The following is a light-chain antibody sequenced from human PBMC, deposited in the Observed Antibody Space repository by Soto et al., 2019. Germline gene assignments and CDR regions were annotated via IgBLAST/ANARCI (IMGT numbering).Light chain of an antibody. CDR1: QSISNY. CDR2: AAS. V-gene: IGKV1-39*01. Sequence: DIQMTQSPSSLSASVGDRVTITCRASQSISNYLNWYQQKTGKAPKLLIYAASSLQSGVPSRFSRSGSGTDCTLTISSLQPEDCATYYCQQSCSIPFTFGQGTKLEIK. J-gene: IGKJ2*01. CDR3: QQSCSIPFT.